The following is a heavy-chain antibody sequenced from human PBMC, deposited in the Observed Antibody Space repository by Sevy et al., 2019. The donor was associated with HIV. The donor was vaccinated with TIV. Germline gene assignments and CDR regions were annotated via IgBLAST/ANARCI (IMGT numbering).Heavy chain of an antibody. J-gene: IGHJ6*02. V-gene: IGHV1-69*13. CDR2: IIPIFGTA. CDR1: GGTFSSYA. Sequence: SVKVFCKASGGTFSSYAISWVRQAPGQGLEWMGGIIPIFGTANYAQKFQGRVTITADESTSTAYMELSSLRSEDTAVYYCARGGYYGSGSYPNVMSYYYGMDVWGQGTTVTVSS. CDR3: ARGGYYGSGSYPNVMSYYYGMDV. D-gene: IGHD3-10*01.